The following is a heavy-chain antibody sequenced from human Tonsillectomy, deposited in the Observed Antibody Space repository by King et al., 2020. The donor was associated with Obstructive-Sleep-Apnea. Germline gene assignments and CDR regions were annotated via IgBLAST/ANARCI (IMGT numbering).Heavy chain of an antibody. V-gene: IGHV3-15*01. CDR3: SSKEI. CDR2: IKSKTDGGTT. J-gene: IGHJ4*02. Sequence: VQLVESGGGLVKPGGSLRLSCAASGFTFTNACMRWVRQAPGKGLEWVGRIKSKTDGGTTGNAASVKGRFTISRDDSKNTLYLQMNSVKTEETDVYYYSSKEIWGQGTLVTVSS. CDR1: GFTFTNAC. D-gene: IGHD5-24*01.